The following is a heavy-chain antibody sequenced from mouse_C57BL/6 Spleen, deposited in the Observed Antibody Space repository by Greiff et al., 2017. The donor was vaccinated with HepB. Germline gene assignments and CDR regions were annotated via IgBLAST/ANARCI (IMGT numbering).Heavy chain of an antibody. CDR2: IWTGGGT. CDR3: AREDYSNYYAMDY. J-gene: IGHJ4*01. V-gene: IGHV2-9-1*01. Sequence: VKLMESGPGLVAPSQSLSITCTVSGFSLTSYAISWVRQPPGKGLEWLGVIWTGGGTNYNSALKSRLSISKDNSKSQVFLKMNSLQTDDTARYYCAREDYSNYYAMDYWGQGTSVTVSS. CDR1: GFSLTSYA. D-gene: IGHD2-5*01.